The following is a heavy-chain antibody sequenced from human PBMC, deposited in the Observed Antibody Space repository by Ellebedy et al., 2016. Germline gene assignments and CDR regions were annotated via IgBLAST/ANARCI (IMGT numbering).Heavy chain of an antibody. V-gene: IGHV3-23*01. CDR3: AKSGVGVQMWRMTFVI. J-gene: IGHJ3*02. CDR1: GFIFTNYA. D-gene: IGHD5-24*01. Sequence: GGSLRLSCAASGFIFTNYAMSWVRQAPGKGLEWVASISGSGGSTHYADSVKGRFTISRDNSKNTLYLQMNSLRVEDTAVYYCAKSGVGVQMWRMTFVIWGQGTMVTVSS. CDR2: ISGSGGST.